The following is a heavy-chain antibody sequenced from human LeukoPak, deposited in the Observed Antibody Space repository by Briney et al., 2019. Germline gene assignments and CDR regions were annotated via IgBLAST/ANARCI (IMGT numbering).Heavy chain of an antibody. CDR1: GFTFSSYA. J-gene: IGHJ3*02. V-gene: IGHV3-23*01. CDR2: ISGSGGST. Sequence: PGGSLRLSCAASGFTFSSYAMSWVRQAPGKGLEWVSAISGSGGSTYYADSVKGRFTISRDNSKNTLYLQMNSLKTEDTAVYYCTRPYPYIDDDVAFNIWGQGTMVTVSS. CDR3: TRPYPYIDDDVAFNI. D-gene: IGHD1-14*01.